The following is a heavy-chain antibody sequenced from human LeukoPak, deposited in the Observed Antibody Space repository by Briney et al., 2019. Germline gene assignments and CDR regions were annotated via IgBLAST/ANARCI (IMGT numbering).Heavy chain of an antibody. V-gene: IGHV1-46*01. D-gene: IGHD6-19*01. J-gene: IGHJ4*02. CDR3: ARDLSPLVGSLSSGSFDY. CDR1: GYTFTSYY. Sequence: ASVKVSCKASGYTFTSYYMHWVRQAPGQGLEWMGIINPSGGSTSYAQKFQGRVTMTRDTSTSTVYMELSSLRSEDTAVYYCARDLSPLVGSLSSGSFDYWGQGTLVTVSS. CDR2: INPSGGST.